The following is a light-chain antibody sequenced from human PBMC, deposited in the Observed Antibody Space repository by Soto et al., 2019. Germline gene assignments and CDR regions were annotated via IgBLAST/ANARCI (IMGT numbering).Light chain of an antibody. CDR2: DAS. V-gene: IGKV4-1*01. Sequence: DIVMTQSPDSLAVSLGERAAINCKSIQIVLYSSNHQNYLAWYQQKPGKAPKLLIYDASNLETGVPSRFSGSGSGTDFTLTISRLEPEDFAVYYCQQCGSSPWTFGQGTKVDIK. J-gene: IGKJ1*01. CDR3: QQCGSSPWT. CDR1: QIVLYSSNHQNY.